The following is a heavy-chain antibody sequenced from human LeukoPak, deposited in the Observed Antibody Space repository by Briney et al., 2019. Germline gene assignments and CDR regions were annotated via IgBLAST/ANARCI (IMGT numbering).Heavy chain of an antibody. CDR1: GGSFSGYY. D-gene: IGHD3-22*01. V-gene: IGHV4-34*01. Sequence: SETLSLTCAVYGGSFSGYYWSWIRQPPGKGLGWIGEINHSGSTNYNPSLKSRVTISVDKSKNQFSLKLSSVTAADTAVYYCARRLLTMIVVWGQGTTVTVSS. CDR3: ARRLLTMIVV. J-gene: IGHJ6*02. CDR2: INHSGST.